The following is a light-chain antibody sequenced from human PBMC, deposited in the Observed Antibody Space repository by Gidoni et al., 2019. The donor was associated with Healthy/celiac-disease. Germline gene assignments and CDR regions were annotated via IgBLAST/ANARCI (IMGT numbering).Light chain of an antibody. Sequence: EIVLTQSPGTLPLSPGERATLSCRASQSVSSSYLAWYQQKPGQAPRLLIYGASSRATGIPDRFSGSGSGTDFTLTISRLEPEDFAVYYCQQYGSSPWTFXQXTKVEIK. CDR1: QSVSSSY. CDR2: GAS. CDR3: QQYGSSPWT. J-gene: IGKJ1*01. V-gene: IGKV3-20*01.